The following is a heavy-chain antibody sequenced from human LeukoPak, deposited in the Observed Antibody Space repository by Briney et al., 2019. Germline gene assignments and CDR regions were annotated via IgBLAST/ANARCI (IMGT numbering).Heavy chain of an antibody. CDR2: TSHSEST. CDR3: ATGHTLGGYYKPKYYYYGMDV. Sequence: PSETLSLTCAGYGGSLSGNFWGWIGQRPGNGLEGIVETSHSESTNYNQSLNSRLTISVDTSKNQFSLRLSSVTAADTAVYYCATGHTLGGYYKPKYYYYGMDVWGQGTTVTVSS. J-gene: IGHJ6*02. V-gene: IGHV4-34*01. D-gene: IGHD3-9*01. CDR1: GGSLSGNF.